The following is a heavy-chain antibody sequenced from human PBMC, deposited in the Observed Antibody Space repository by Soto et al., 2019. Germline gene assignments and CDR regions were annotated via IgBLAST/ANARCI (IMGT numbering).Heavy chain of an antibody. D-gene: IGHD4-4*01. CDR1: GFTFSSYG. CDR2: IWYDGSNK. Sequence: QVQLVESGGGVVQPGRSLRLSCAASGFTFSSYGMHWVRQAPGKGLEWVAGIWYDGSNKYYADSVKGRVTLSRDNSKNTLYLQMNSLRAENTAVYYCARDDYSNWFDPWGQGTLVTVSS. V-gene: IGHV3-33*01. J-gene: IGHJ5*02. CDR3: ARDDYSNWFDP.